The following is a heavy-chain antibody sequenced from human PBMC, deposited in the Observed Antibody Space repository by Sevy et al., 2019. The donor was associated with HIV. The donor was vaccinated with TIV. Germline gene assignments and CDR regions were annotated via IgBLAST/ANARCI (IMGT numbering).Heavy chain of an antibody. CDR3: AGSIMGGAFDI. Sequence: GGSLRLSCAASGFTFSSYAMSWVRQAPGKGLEWVSDCSGSGGSTYYADSVKGRFTISRDNSKNTLYLQMNSLRAEDTAVYYCAGSIMGGAFDIWGQRTMVTVSS. V-gene: IGHV3-23*01. CDR1: GFTFSSYA. D-gene: IGHD1-26*01. J-gene: IGHJ3*02. CDR2: CSGSGGST.